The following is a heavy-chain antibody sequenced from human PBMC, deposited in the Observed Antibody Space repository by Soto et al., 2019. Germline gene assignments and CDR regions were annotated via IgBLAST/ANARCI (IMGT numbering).Heavy chain of an antibody. Sequence: ASVKVSCKASGYTFTSYYVHWVRQAPGQGLEWMGWINPNSGGTNYAQKFQGWVTMTRDTSISTAYMELSRLRSDDTAVYYCARGRGYSGYARVYAFDIWGQGTMVTVSS. J-gene: IGHJ3*02. CDR2: INPNSGGT. CDR1: GYTFTSYY. V-gene: IGHV1-2*04. D-gene: IGHD5-12*01. CDR3: ARGRGYSGYARVYAFDI.